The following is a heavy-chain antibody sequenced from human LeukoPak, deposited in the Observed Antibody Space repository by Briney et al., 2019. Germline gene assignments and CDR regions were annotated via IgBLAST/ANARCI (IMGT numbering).Heavy chain of an antibody. D-gene: IGHD2-2*02. CDR1: GYTFPYYY. CDR2: VDPEDGET. J-gene: IGHJ6*02. V-gene: IGHV1-69-2*01. CDR3: ATGIGCSSTSCYIIPGYYYYGMDV. Sequence: ASVKISCKGSGYTFPYYYMHWVQQAPGKGLEWMGLVDPEDGETIYAEKFQGRVTITADTSTDTAYMERSSLRSEDTAVDYCATGIGCSSTSCYIIPGYYYYGMDVWGQGTTVTVSS.